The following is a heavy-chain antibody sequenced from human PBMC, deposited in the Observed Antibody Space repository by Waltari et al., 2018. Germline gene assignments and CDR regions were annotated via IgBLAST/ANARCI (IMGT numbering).Heavy chain of an antibody. CDR2: RSTSGRSG. J-gene: IGHJ4*02. D-gene: IGHD3-9*01. CDR1: GFTFRNYA. CDR3: AKDVSSDWEGNYFDH. V-gene: IGHV3-23*01. Sequence: EVQLLESGGGLVQPGGSLRLSCEASGFTFRNYARAWGRQAPGKGVGWVSGRSTSGRSGRTAESGKVRFTISRDNSKNTLYLQLNSLRAEDTAKYYCAKDVSSDWEGNYFDHWGQGTLVTVSS.